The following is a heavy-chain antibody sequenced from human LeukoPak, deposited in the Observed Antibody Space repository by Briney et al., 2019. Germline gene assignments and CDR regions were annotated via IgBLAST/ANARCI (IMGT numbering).Heavy chain of an antibody. CDR1: GFTFSGYE. CDR3: ARDFRGYSGYALKY. J-gene: IGHJ4*02. CDR2: ISSSGGTI. Sequence: EGSLRLSCAASGFTFSGYEMNWVRQAPGKGLEWVSYISSSGGTIYYADSVKGRFTISRDNAKNSLYLQMNSLRAEDTAVYYCARDFRGYSGYALKYWGQGTLVTVSS. V-gene: IGHV3-48*03. D-gene: IGHD5-12*01.